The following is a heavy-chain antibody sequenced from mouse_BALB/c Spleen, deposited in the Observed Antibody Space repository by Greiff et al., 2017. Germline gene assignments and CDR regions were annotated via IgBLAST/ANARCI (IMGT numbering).Heavy chain of an antibody. D-gene: IGHD3-3*01. V-gene: IGHV1-80*01. CDR2: IYPGDGDT. CDR3: ARSRPSYYAMGY. J-gene: IGHJ4*01. Sequence: QVQLQQSGAELVRPGSSVKISCKASGYAFSSYWMNWVKQRPGQGLEWIGQIYPGDGDTNYNGKFKGKATLTADKSSSTAYMQLSSLTSEDSAVYFCARSRPSYYAMGYWGQGTSVTVSS. CDR1: GYAFSSYW.